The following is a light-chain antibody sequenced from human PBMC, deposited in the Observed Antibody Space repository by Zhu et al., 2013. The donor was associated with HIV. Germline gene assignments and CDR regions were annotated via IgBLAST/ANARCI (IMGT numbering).Light chain of an antibody. CDR3: QQYGSSPFT. J-gene: IGKJ3*01. CDR1: QNVHNN. Sequence: EVGMTQSPASLSVSPGEGVTLSCRASQNVHNNLAWYQQKPGQAPRLLIYGASSRATGIPDRFSGSGSGTDFTLTISRLEPEDFAVYYCQQYGSSPFTFGPGTKVDIK. CDR2: GAS. V-gene: IGKV3-20*01.